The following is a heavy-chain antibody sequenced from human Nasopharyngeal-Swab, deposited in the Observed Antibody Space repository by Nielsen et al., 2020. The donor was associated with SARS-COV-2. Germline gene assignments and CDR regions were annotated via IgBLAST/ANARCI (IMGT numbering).Heavy chain of an antibody. CDR3: ARASIAAAGTRIYYYGMDV. CDR2: IWYDGSNK. Sequence: WIRQPPGKGLEWVAFIWYDGSNKYYADSVKGRFTISRDNSKNTLYLQMNSLRVEDTAVYYCARASIAAAGTRIYYYGMDVWGQGTTVTVSS. V-gene: IGHV3-33*01. D-gene: IGHD6-13*01. J-gene: IGHJ6*02.